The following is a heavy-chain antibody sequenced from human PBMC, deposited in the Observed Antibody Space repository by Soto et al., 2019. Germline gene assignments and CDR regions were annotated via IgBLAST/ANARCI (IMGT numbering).Heavy chain of an antibody. CDR1: GFTFSSYA. V-gene: IGHV3-23*01. CDR3: PSTPPGATGPFSYFDY. J-gene: IGHJ4*02. Sequence: GGSLRLSCAASGFTFSSYAMSWVRQAPGKGLEWVSAISGSGGSTYYADSVKGRFTISRDNSKNTLYLQMNSLRAEDTAVYYCPSTPPGATGPFSYFDYWGQGTLVTVSS. D-gene: IGHD1-26*01. CDR2: ISGSGGST.